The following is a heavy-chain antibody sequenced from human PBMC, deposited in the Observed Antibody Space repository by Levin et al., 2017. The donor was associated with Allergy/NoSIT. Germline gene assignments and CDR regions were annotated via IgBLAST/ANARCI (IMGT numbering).Heavy chain of an antibody. CDR2: IYYSGST. D-gene: IGHD1-7*01. Sequence: SSETLSLTCTVSGGSISSGGYYWSWIRQHPGKGLEWIGYIYYSGSTYYNPSLKSRVTISVDTSKNQFSLKLSSVTAADTAVYYCARDCLELQNAFDIWGQGTMVTVSS. CDR1: GGSISSGGYY. CDR3: ARDCLELQNAFDI. J-gene: IGHJ3*02. V-gene: IGHV4-31*03.